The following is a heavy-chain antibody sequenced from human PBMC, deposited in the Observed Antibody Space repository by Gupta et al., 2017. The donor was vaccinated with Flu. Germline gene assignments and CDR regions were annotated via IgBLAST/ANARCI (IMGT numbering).Heavy chain of an antibody. CDR1: GFPFTTHA. D-gene: IGHD1-14*01. Sequence: AQLVESGGGVVQPGRSLSLSCVASGFPFTTHAMHWVRQAPGKGLGWVGVISNDGSNNYSVDSVTGRFIISRDNSKNTLYLQMNGLKREDTAVYYCARDPGPESYFYYMDLWGTGTTVTVSS. J-gene: IGHJ6*03. V-gene: IGHV3-30*03. CDR3: ARDPGPESYFYYMDL. CDR2: ISNDGSNN.